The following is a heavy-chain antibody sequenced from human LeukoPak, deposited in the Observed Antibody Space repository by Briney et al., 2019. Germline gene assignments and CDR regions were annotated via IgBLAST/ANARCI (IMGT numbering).Heavy chain of an antibody. CDR2: ISWDGGST. CDR1: GFTFDDYT. Sequence: GGSLRLSCAASGFTFDDYTMHWVRQAPGKGLEWVSLISWDGGSTYYADSVKGRFTISRDNSKNSLYLQMNSLRAEDTAVYYCAREYSSSSYAFDIWGQGTMVTVSS. CDR3: AREYSSSSYAFDI. V-gene: IGHV3-43*01. J-gene: IGHJ3*02. D-gene: IGHD6-6*01.